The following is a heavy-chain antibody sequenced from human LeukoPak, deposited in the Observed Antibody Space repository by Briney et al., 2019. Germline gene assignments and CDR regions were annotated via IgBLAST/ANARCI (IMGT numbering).Heavy chain of an antibody. D-gene: IGHD6-13*01. Sequence: PGGALRLSCAASGFTFISYWMSWGRQAPGKGLEWVANIKQDGSEKYYVDSVKGRFTISRDNAKNSLYLQMNSLRAEDTAVYYCARMSWYYFDYWGQGTLVTVSS. CDR1: GFTFISYW. CDR3: ARMSWYYFDY. CDR2: IKQDGSEK. J-gene: IGHJ4*02. V-gene: IGHV3-7*04.